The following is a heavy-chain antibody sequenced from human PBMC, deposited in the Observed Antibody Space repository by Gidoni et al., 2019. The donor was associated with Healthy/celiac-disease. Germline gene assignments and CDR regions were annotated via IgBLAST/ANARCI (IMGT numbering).Heavy chain of an antibody. D-gene: IGHD6-13*01. Sequence: DSVKGRFTISRDNSKNTLYLQMNSLRAEDTAVYYCAKEGVGYSSSWYGYYYGMDVWGQGTTVTVSS. CDR3: AKEGVGYSSSWYGYYYGMDV. J-gene: IGHJ6*02. V-gene: IGHV3-23*01.